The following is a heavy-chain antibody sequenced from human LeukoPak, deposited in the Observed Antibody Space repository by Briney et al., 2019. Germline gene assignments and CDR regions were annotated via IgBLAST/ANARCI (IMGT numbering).Heavy chain of an antibody. CDR3: ARVSSGSYYYYYMDV. CDR2: ISSNGGST. D-gene: IGHD1-26*01. CDR1: GFTFTRYA. V-gene: IGHV3-64*01. Sequence: GGSLRLSCAASGFTFTRYAMYWVRQAPGKGLEYVSAISSNGGSTYYANSMKGRFTISRDNSKNTLYLQMGSLRAEDMAVCYCARVSSGSYYYYYMDVWGKGTTVTVSS. J-gene: IGHJ6*03.